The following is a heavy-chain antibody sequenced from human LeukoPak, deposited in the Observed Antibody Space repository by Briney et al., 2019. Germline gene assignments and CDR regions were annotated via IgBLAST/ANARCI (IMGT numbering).Heavy chain of an antibody. CDR1: GFTFSDYY. V-gene: IGHV3-11*01. CDR3: ARDPHTAMVIADY. D-gene: IGHD5-18*01. CDR2: ISSSGSTI. Sequence: KPGGSLRLSCAASGFTFSDYYMSWIRQAPGKGLEWVSYISSSGSTIYYADSVKGRFTISRDNAKNSLYLQMNSLRAEDTAVYYCARDPHTAMVIADYWGQGTLVTVSS. J-gene: IGHJ4*02.